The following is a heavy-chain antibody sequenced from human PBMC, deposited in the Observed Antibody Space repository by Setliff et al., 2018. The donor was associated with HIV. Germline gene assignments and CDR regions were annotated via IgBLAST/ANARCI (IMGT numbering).Heavy chain of an antibody. CDR1: GYSFTSYW. CDR3: ATLQPDAVDV. J-gene: IGHJ6*02. V-gene: IGHV5-51*01. Sequence: PGESLKISCKASGYSFTSYWIGWVRQMPGKGLEWMGITHPGDSETRYSPSSEGQVIISADKSISTAYLQWSSLKASDTAMYYCATLQPDAVDVWGQGTTVTVSS. CDR2: THPGDSET. D-gene: IGHD2-8*01.